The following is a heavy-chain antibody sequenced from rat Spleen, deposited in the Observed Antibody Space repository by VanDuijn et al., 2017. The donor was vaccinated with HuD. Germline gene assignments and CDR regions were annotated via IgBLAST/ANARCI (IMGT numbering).Heavy chain of an antibody. CDR2: ISTSGGRT. CDR1: GFTFSSFP. D-gene: IGHD1-5*01. V-gene: IGHV5-46*01. J-gene: IGHJ1*01. Sequence: EVQLIESGGGLVQPGRSMKLSCAASGFTFSSFPMAWVRQAPTKGLEWVATISTSGGRTYYRDSVKGRFTISRDDGESTLYLQMNSLRSEDTATYYCVRLYNNHGYWYFDFWGPGTTVTVSS. CDR3: VRLYNNHGYWYFDF.